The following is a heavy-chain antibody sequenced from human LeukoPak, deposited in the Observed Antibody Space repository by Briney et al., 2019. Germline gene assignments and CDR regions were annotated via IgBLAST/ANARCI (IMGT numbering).Heavy chain of an antibody. CDR3: VRDGGVSGYDLLDY. Sequence: GGSLRLSCAASGFTFSNYWMTWVRQAPGKGLEWVAHINQDGSKEYYMDSVKARFTISRDNAKNSLSLQMNSLRAEEPAVYYCVRDGGVSGYDLLDYWGQGTLVTVSS. D-gene: IGHD5-12*01. V-gene: IGHV3-7*01. J-gene: IGHJ4*02. CDR1: GFTFSNYW. CDR2: INQDGSKE.